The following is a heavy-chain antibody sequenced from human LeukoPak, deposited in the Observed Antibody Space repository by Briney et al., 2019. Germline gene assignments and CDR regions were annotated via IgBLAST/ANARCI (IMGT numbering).Heavy chain of an antibody. D-gene: IGHD3-9*01. J-gene: IGHJ4*02. CDR2: ISAYNGDT. Sequence: GASVKVSCKASGYTFTNYGISWVRQAPGQGLEWMGWISAYNGDTNYAQKIQGRVTMTTDTSPSTAYMELRSLRSDDTAVDYCASGILTGQSWGFDYWGQGTLVSVSS. V-gene: IGHV1-18*01. CDR1: GYTFTNYG. CDR3: ASGILTGQSWGFDY.